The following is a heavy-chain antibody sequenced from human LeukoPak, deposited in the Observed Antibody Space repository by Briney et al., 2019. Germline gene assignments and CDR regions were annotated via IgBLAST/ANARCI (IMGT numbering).Heavy chain of an antibody. D-gene: IGHD3-16*01. Sequence: GGSLRLPCAASGFSFSTYGMHWVRQAPGKGLEWVAVISDDGNTKFYADSVKGRFTISRDNSKNTLYLQMISLRTEDTAVYYCAKEVGPREGFDMWGQGTMVTVSS. CDR2: ISDDGNTK. CDR3: AKEVGPREGFDM. J-gene: IGHJ3*02. CDR1: GFSFSTYG. V-gene: IGHV3-30*18.